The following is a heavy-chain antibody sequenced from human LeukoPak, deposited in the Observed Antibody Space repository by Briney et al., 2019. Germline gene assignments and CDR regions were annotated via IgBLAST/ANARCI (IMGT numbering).Heavy chain of an antibody. V-gene: IGHV3-74*01. CDR1: GFTFSSYW. CDR2: INSDGSST. J-gene: IGHJ6*03. D-gene: IGHD6-13*01. CDR3: ARVEGSSSWYGGGYYYYMDV. Sequence: GGSLRLSCAASGFTFSSYWMHWVRQAPGKGLVWVSRINSDGSSTSYADSVKGRFTISRDNAKNTLYPQMNSLRAEDTAVYYCARVEGSSSWYGGGYYYYMDVWGKGTTVTVSS.